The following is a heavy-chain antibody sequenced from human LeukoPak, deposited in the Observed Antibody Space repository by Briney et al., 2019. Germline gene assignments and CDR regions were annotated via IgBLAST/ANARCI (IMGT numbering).Heavy chain of an antibody. J-gene: IGHJ4*02. CDR2: ITSGGDYI. CDR3: ARGHYDVLAASYKWTPDY. CDR1: GFTLNTFN. Sequence: GSLRLSCAASGFTLNTFNMNWVRQAPGKGLEWVSSITSGGDYIYYADSVKGRFTTSRDNAKNSLSLQLNSLRVEDTAVYYCARGHYDVLAASYKWTPDYWGQGTLVTVSS. V-gene: IGHV3-21*01. D-gene: IGHD3-9*01.